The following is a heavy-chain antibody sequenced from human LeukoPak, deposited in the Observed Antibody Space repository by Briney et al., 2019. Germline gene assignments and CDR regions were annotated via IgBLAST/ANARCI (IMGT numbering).Heavy chain of an antibody. Sequence: GGSLRLSCAASGFTFSGSSMHWVREASGKGLEWVGRIRSKAHSYATAYAASVKGRFTISRDDSKNTAYLQMNSLKSDDTAVYYCTRPPRNDYNDAFDIWGQGTMVTVSS. CDR2: IRSKAHSYAT. CDR3: TRPPRNDYNDAFDI. J-gene: IGHJ3*02. V-gene: IGHV3-73*01. D-gene: IGHD5-24*01. CDR1: GFTFSGSS.